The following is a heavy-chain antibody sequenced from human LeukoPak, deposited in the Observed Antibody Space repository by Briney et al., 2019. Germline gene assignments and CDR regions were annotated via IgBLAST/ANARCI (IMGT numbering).Heavy chain of an antibody. D-gene: IGHD2-8*01. J-gene: IGHJ4*02. CDR3: AKDRQYCTNGVCYYFDY. CDR1: GFTFSNYW. CDR2: IKRDGSEK. V-gene: IGHV3-7*01. Sequence: GGSLRLSCAASGFTFSNYWMSWVRQAPGKGLEWVASIKRDGSEKYYADSVKGRFTISRDNSKNTLYLQMNSLRAEDTAVYYCAKDRQYCTNGVCYYFDYWGQGTLVTVSS.